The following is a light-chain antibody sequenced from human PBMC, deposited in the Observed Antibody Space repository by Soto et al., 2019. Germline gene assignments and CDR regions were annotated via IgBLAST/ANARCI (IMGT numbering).Light chain of an antibody. V-gene: IGKV1-9*01. CDR3: QQLNNYPRT. Sequence: DIQLTRSPSFLSASVGDRVTITCRASQDISSYLAWYQQKPGKAPKLLIYVASTLQSGVPSRFSGSGSGTEFTLTISSLQPEDFATYYCQQLNNYPRTFGQGTKVEIK. CDR2: VAS. CDR1: QDISSY. J-gene: IGKJ1*01.